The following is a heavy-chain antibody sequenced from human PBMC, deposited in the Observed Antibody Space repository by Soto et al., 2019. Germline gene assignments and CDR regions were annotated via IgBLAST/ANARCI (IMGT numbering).Heavy chain of an antibody. CDR1: GFTFSNYY. CDR2: ISSTGRTI. J-gene: IGHJ4*02. Sequence: GGSLRLSCGASGFTFSNYYMSWMRQAPGKGLEWVSYISSTGRTIYYADSVKGRFTVSRDNAQNSLSLKLNSLRVEDTAVYYCARSYSSGWEFDYWGQGTKVTVSS. CDR3: ARSYSSGWEFDY. D-gene: IGHD6-19*01. V-gene: IGHV3-11*01.